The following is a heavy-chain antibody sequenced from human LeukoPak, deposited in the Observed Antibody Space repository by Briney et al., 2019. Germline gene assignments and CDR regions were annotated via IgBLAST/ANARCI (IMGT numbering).Heavy chain of an antibody. D-gene: IGHD6-13*01. Sequence: TSGTLSLTCTVSGGSISSTNWWSWVRQSPGKGLEWIGEIYHSGSTNYNPSLKSRITLLVDKSNNQFSLKLDFVTAADTAIYYCARDTQQLDYFDYWGQGTLVTVSS. V-gene: IGHV4-4*02. CDR3: ARDTQQLDYFDY. CDR2: IYHSGST. CDR1: GGSISSTNW. J-gene: IGHJ4*02.